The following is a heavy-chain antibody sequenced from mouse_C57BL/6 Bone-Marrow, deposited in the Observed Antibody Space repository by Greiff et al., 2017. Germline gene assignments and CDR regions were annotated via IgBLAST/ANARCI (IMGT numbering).Heavy chain of an antibody. D-gene: IGHD2-1*01. V-gene: IGHV14-1*01. J-gene: IGHJ4*01. CDR1: GFNIKDDY. CDR3: TTCGNYFYAMDY. CDR2: LDPEDGDT. Sequence: EVQLVESGAELVRPGASVTLSCTASGFNIKDDYMHWVKQRPEQGLAWIGRLDPEDGDTEYAPKFQGKATMTADTSSNTAYLQLSSLTSEDTAVYYCTTCGNYFYAMDYWGQGTSVTVSS.